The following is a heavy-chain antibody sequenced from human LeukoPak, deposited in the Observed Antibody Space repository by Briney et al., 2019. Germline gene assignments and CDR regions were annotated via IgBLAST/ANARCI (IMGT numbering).Heavy chain of an antibody. D-gene: IGHD5-12*01. CDR2: INPNSGGT. CDR1: GYTFTGYY. J-gene: IGHJ5*02. V-gene: IGHV1-2*02. CDR3: ARDRYSGYSEINWFDP. Sequence: GASVKVSCKASGYTFTGYYMHWVRQAPGQGLEWMGWINPNSGGTNYAQKFQGRATMTRDTSISTAYMELSRLRSDDTAVYYCARDRYSGYSEINWFDPWGQGTLVTVSS.